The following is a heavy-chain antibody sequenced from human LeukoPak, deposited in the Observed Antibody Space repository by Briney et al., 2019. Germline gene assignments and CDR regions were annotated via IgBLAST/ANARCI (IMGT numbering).Heavy chain of an antibody. Sequence: GSLRLSCAASGFTFSSYAMSWVRQAPGKGLEWVSAISGSGGSTYYADSVKGRFTISRDNSKNTLYLQMNSLRAEDTAVYYCASATIIDPDGYWGQGTLVTVSS. D-gene: IGHD5-24*01. J-gene: IGHJ4*02. CDR1: GFTFSSYA. CDR2: ISGSGGST. CDR3: ASATIIDPDGY. V-gene: IGHV3-23*01.